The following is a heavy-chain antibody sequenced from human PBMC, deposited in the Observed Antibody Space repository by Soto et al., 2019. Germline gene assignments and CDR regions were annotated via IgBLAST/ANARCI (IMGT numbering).Heavy chain of an antibody. CDR1: GYSLISSNW. D-gene: IGHD3-22*01. V-gene: IGHV4-28*01. J-gene: IGHJ4*02. CDR2: IYYSGSS. Sequence: QVQLQESGPGLVKPSDTLSLTCAVSGYSLISSNWWGWIRQPPGKGLEWIGYIYYSGSSSYNPSLKSRGTMSLDTSNNQFSLKLTSVTAVDTAVYYCARKKDSSGYWDWGQGTLVTVSS. CDR3: ARKKDSSGYWD.